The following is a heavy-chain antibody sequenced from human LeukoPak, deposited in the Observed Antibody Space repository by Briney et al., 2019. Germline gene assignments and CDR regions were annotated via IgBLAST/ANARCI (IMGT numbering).Heavy chain of an antibody. V-gene: IGHV4-59*01. CDR3: ARMKPPTAPNEILRYFDWLDPDY. CDR2: IYYSGST. J-gene: IGHJ4*02. D-gene: IGHD3-9*01. CDR1: GGSISSYY. Sequence: KPSETLSLTCTVSGGSISSYYWSWIRQPPGKGLEWIGYIYYSGSTNYNPSLKSRVTISVDTSKNQFSLKLSSVTAADTAVYYCARMKPPTAPNEILRYFDWLDPDYWGQGTLVTVSS.